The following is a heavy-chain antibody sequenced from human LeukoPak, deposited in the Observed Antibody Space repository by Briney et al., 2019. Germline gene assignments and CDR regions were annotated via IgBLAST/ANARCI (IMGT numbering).Heavy chain of an antibody. D-gene: IGHD4-17*01. CDR3: ARDFQQAYGDYGDYFDY. J-gene: IGHJ4*02. V-gene: IGHV1-69*04. CDR1: GGTFSSYA. CDR2: IIPILGIA. Sequence: PVKVSCKASGGTFSSYAISWVRQAPGQGLEWMGRIIPILGIANYAQKFQGRVTITADKSTSTAYMELSSLRSEDTAVYYCARDFQQAYGDYGDYFDYWGQGTLVTVSS.